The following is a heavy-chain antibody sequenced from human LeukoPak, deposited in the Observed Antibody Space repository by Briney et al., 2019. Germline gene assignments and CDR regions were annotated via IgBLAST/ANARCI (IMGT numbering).Heavy chain of an antibody. CDR3: ARKIDGNYYGMDV. CDR2: IYPGDSDT. D-gene: IGHD3-22*01. V-gene: IGHV5-51*01. CDR1: GYSFTNYW. J-gene: IGHJ6*02. Sequence: GESLKTSCKGSGYSFTNYWIGWVRQMPGKGLEWMGIIYPGDSDTRYIPSFQGQVTISADRSISTAYLQWSSLKASDTAMYYCARKIDGNYYGMDVWGQGTTVTVSS.